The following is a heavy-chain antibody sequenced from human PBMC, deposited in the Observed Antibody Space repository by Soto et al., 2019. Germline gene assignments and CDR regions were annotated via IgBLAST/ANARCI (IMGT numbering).Heavy chain of an antibody. V-gene: IGHV4-30-4*01. CDR2: IYYSGST. CDR3: ARETITMVRGVIENWFDP. CDR1: SGSISSGDYY. D-gene: IGHD3-10*01. Sequence: SESLSLTCTVSSGSISSGDYYWRWIRQPPGKGLEWIGYIYYSGSTYYNPSLKSRVTISVDTSKSQFSLKLSSVTAADTAVYYCARETITMVRGVIENWFDPWGQGTLVTVSS. J-gene: IGHJ5*02.